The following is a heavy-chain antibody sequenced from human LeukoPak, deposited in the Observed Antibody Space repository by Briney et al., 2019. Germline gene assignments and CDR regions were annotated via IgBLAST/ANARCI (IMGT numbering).Heavy chain of an antibody. V-gene: IGHV3-43*02. D-gene: IGHD2-2*01. CDR2: ISGDGGST. CDR1: GFTFDDYA. J-gene: IGHJ6*02. Sequence: PGGSLRLSCAASGFTFDDYAMHWVRQAPGKGLEWVSLISGDGGSTYYADSVKGRFTISRDNSKNSLYLQMNSLRTEDTALYYCAKDLFACSSTSCSDNYYYYGMDVWGQGTTVTVSS. CDR3: AKDLFACSSTSCSDNYYYYGMDV.